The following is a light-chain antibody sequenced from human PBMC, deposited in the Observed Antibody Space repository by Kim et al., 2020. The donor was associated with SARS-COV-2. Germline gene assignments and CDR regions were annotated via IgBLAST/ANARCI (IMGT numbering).Light chain of an antibody. CDR1: QSISSW. CDR2: KAS. J-gene: IGKJ1*01. V-gene: IGKV1-5*03. Sequence: ASVGDRVTITGRASQSISSWLAWYQQKPGKAPKLLIYKASSLESGVPSRFSGSGSGTEFTLTISSLQPDDFATYYCQLYDSYPWTFGQGTKVEIK. CDR3: QLYDSYPWT.